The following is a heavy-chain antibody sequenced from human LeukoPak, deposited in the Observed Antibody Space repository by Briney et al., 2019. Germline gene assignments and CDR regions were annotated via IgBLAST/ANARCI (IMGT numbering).Heavy chain of an antibody. CDR3: AKQRLRLYFDY. J-gene: IGHJ4*02. V-gene: IGHV3-30*18. Sequence: GGSLRLSCAASGFTFSSYGMHWVRQAPGKGLEWVAVISYDGSNKYYADSVKGRFTISRDNSKNTLYLQMNSLRAEDTAVYYCAKQRLRLYFDYWGQGTLVTVSS. CDR2: ISYDGSNK. D-gene: IGHD3-16*01. CDR1: GFTFSSYG.